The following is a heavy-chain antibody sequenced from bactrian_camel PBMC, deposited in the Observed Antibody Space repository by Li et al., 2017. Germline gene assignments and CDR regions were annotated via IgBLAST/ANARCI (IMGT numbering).Heavy chain of an antibody. Sequence: VQLVESGGGLVQPGGSLRFSCSASGFTFSNYYMFWVRQAPGREREAVARIYPETGSVSYIDSVKGRFTISRNDAQKTLYLQMNSPQPEDTGIYHCAADRRRCPGKFPAYEYRGRGPRSPSP. D-gene: IGHD6*01. J-gene: IGHJ4*01. CDR1: GFTFSNYY. V-gene: IGHV3-2*01. CDR2: IYPETGSV.